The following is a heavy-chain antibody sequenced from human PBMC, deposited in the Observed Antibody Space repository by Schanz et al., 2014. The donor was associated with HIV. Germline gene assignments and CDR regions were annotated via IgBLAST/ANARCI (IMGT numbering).Heavy chain of an antibody. CDR2: IYYSGNT. CDR3: ARSRTGVVTDNNWFDP. V-gene: IGHV4-34*01. J-gene: IGHJ5*02. CDR1: GGSLSGYK. Sequence: QVQLQQWGAGLLKPSETLSLTCAVYGGSLSGYKWNWIRQRPGKSLEWIGYIYYSGNTHYNPSLKSRVSISVDTSENQFSLKLSSVTAADTAVYYCARSRTGVVTDNNWFDPWGQGTLVTVSS. D-gene: IGHD3-3*01.